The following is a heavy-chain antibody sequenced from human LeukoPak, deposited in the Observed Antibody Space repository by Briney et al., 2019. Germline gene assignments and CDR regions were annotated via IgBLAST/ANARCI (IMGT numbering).Heavy chain of an antibody. V-gene: IGHV3-66*01. J-gene: IGHJ4*02. Sequence: GGSLRLSCAASGFTVSSNYMSWVRQAPGKGLEWVSVIYSSGSTYYADSVKGRFTISRDISKNTFYLQMNRLRAEDTAVYYCARDRDCSFGRCYEYVYWGQGALVTVS. CDR2: IYSSGST. CDR3: ARDRDCSFGRCYEYVY. CDR1: GFTVSSNY. D-gene: IGHD2-15*01.